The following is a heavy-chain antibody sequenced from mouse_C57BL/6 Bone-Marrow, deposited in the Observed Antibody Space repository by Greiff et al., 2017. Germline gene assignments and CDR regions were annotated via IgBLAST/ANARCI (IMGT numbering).Heavy chain of an antibody. CDR1: GYTFTSYG. CDR2: IYPRSGNT. D-gene: IGHD4-1*01. Sequence: QVQLQQSGAELARPGASVKLSCKASGYTFTSYGISWVKQRTGQGLEWIGEIYPRSGNTYYNEKFKGKATLTADESSSTAYMELRSLTSEDSAVYFCARRENCWYFDVWGTGTTVTVSS. V-gene: IGHV1-81*01. J-gene: IGHJ1*03. CDR3: ARRENCWYFDV.